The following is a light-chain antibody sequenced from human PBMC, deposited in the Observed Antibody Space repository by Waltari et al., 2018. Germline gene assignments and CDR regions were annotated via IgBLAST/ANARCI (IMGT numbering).Light chain of an antibody. V-gene: IGKV1-39*01. CDR1: HSISSY. CDR2: AAS. CDR3: QQSYSTPWT. J-gene: IGKJ1*01. Sequence: DIQMTQSPSSLSASVGDRVTITCRASHSISSYLNWYQQKPGKAPKPLIYAASSLQSGVPSRFSGSGSGTDFTLTISSLQPADFATYYCQQSYSTPWTFGQGTKVEIK.